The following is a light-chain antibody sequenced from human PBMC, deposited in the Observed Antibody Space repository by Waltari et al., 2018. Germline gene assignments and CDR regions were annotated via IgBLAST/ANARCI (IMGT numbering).Light chain of an antibody. CDR1: QSLDHSDGNTH. Sequence: DVVMTQSPLSLPVTLGQAASISCKSSQSLDHSDGNTHLTWFQQRPGQCPRRLSYRVSKRDSGGPDRFSVSGSGTDFTLKISRVEAEDIGVYYCMQGTHWPYTFGQGTKLDIK. V-gene: IGKV2-30*02. CDR3: MQGTHWPYT. CDR2: RVS. J-gene: IGKJ2*01.